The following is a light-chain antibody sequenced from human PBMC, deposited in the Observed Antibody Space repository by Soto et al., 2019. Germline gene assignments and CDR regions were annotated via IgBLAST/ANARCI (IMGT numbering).Light chain of an antibody. CDR1: SSNIGSNT. J-gene: IGLJ1*01. V-gene: IGLV1-44*01. Sequence: QPVLTQPPSASGTPGQIVAISCSGSSSNIGSNTVTWYQQHPGTAPKLLIYCTSHRSSGVPGRFSGSKSGASASLSIIGLQYEDEADYYCAAWDDRRDVYVFGTGTKLTVL. CDR3: AAWDDRRDVYV. CDR2: CTS.